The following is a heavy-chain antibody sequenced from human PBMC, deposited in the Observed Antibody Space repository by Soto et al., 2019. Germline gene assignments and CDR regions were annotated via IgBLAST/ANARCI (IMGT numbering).Heavy chain of an antibody. Sequence: EVQLLESGGGLVQPGGSLRLSCAASGFTFSSYAMSWVRQAPGKGLEWVSAISGSGGSTYYADSVKGRSTISRDNSKNTLYLQMNSLRAEDTAVYYCAKDSPATMVRGVTYFDYWGQGTLVTVSS. J-gene: IGHJ4*02. CDR1: GFTFSSYA. D-gene: IGHD3-10*01. CDR3: AKDSPATMVRGVTYFDY. CDR2: ISGSGGST. V-gene: IGHV3-23*01.